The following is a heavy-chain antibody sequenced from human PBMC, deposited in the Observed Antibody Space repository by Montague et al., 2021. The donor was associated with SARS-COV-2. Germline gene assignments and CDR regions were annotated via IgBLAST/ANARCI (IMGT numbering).Heavy chain of an antibody. CDR3: ARASITMVRGVTRWYFDL. Sequence: SETLSLTCTVSGGSISSSSYYWSWIRQPPGKGLEWIGYIYYSGXTXYXXXXKXRVTISVDTSKNQFSLKLSSVTAADTAVYYCARASITMVRGVTRWYFDLWGRGTLVTVSS. V-gene: IGHV4-61*01. J-gene: IGHJ2*01. D-gene: IGHD3-10*01. CDR2: IYYSGXT. CDR1: GGSISSSSYY.